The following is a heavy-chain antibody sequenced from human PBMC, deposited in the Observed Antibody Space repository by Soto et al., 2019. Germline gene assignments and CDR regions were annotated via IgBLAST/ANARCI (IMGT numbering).Heavy chain of an antibody. J-gene: IGHJ6*02. D-gene: IGHD2-21*02. Sequence: SETLSLTCTVSGGSISSYYWSWIRQSPGKGLEWIGYLYNTGSTIYNPSLKSRVTISVDTSKNQFSLKMNSVTAADTAVYYCARDLWGYCGTDCYPLDVWGQGTTVTVSS. V-gene: IGHV4-59*01. CDR3: ARDLWGYCGTDCYPLDV. CDR2: LYNTGST. CDR1: GGSISSYY.